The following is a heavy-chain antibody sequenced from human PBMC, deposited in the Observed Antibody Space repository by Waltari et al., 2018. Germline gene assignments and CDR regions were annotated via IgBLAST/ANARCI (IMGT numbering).Heavy chain of an antibody. CDR1: GYFINTGFY. D-gene: IGHD2-2*03. CDR2: IYHDGTA. Sequence: QVQLQESGPGLVKPSETLSLTCDVSGYFINTGFYWGWLRQPPGKGLEWVGTIYHDGTAFYRPSTTSRVTMSMDMSTNQISLKWMSATAADTAVYYCTRQVLGYCTSAACRRLESWGQGTLVTVSS. V-gene: IGHV4-38-2*01. J-gene: IGHJ4*02. CDR3: TRQVLGYCTSAACRRLES.